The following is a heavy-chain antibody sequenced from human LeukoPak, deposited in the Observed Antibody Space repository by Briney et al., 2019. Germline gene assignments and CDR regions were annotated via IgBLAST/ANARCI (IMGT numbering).Heavy chain of an antibody. CDR3: ARDLRSPSDTNIAIDY. CDR1: GFTFSSYW. V-gene: IGHV3-74*01. J-gene: IGHJ4*02. CDR2: INGDGSST. Sequence: PGGSLRLSCAASGFTFSSYWMHWVRQTPRKGLVWVSRINGDGSSTVSADSVKGRFTISRDNAMNTLYLQMNRLRAEDTAVYYCARDLRSPSDTNIAIDYWGQGTLVTVSS.